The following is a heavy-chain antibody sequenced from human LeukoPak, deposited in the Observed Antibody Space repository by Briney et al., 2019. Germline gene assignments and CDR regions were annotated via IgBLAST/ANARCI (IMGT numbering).Heavy chain of an antibody. J-gene: IGHJ5*02. CDR3: ARMATILGWVDP. CDR1: GGSFSGYY. V-gene: IGHV4-34*01. D-gene: IGHD5-24*01. Sequence: PSETLSLTCAVYGGSFSGYYWSWIRQPPGKGLEWIGEINHSGSTNYNPSLKSRVTISVDTTKNQFSLNLSSVTAADTAVDYCARMATILGWVDPWGQGTLVTVSS. CDR2: INHSGST.